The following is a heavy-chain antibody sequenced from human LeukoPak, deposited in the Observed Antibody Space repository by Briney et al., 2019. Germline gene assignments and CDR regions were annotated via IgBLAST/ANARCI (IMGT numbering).Heavy chain of an antibody. CDR1: GFTFSSYA. Sequence: GSLRLSCAASGFTFSSYAMHWVRQAPGKGLEWVAVISYDGSNKYYADSVKGRFTISRDNSKNTLYLQMNSLRAEDTAIYYCAKRLSYSSSWYYFDYWGQGTLVTVSS. D-gene: IGHD6-13*01. V-gene: IGHV3-30-3*02. CDR2: ISYDGSNK. J-gene: IGHJ4*02. CDR3: AKRLSYSSSWYYFDY.